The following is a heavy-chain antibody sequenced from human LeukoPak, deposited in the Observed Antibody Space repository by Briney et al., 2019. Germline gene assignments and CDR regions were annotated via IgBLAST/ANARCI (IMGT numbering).Heavy chain of an antibody. CDR1: GGSISSYY. D-gene: IGHD6-19*01. J-gene: IGHJ4*02. Sequence: KPSETLSLTCTVSGGSISSYYWSWIRQPPGKGLEWIGYIYYSGSTNYNPSLKSRVTISVDTSKNQFSLKLSSVTAADTAVYYCASSGYSSGWYDLDYWGQGTLVTVSS. CDR2: IYYSGST. V-gene: IGHV4-59*01. CDR3: ASSGYSSGWYDLDY.